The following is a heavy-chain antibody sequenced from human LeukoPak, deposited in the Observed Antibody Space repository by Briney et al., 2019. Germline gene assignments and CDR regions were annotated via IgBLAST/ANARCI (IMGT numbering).Heavy chain of an antibody. CDR3: TTEGYCSGDNCYSYDN. CDR2: IKNKTDGGTI. CDR1: CIPSTSGW. J-gene: IGHJ4*02. V-gene: IGHV3-15*01. Sequence: KPAEPLTLSCATSCIPSTSGWMSRLRQPPANGLELVGRIKNKTDGGTIHYAAPVKCRFTISRDDSKNTLYPQMNSLKTEDTGVYYCTTEGYCSGDNCYSYDNWGQGTLVTVSS. D-gene: IGHD2-15*01.